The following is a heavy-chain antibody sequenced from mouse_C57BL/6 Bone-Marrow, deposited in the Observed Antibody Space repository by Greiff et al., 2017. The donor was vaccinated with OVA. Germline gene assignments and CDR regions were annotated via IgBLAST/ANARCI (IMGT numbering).Heavy chain of an antibody. CDR2: IYPGNSDT. J-gene: IGHJ3*01. D-gene: IGHD1-1*02. V-gene: IGHV1-5*01. CDR3: TRCDGTYGDWFAY. CDR1: GYTFTSYW. Sequence: VQLQQSGTVLARPGASVKMSCKTSGYTFTSYWMHWVKQRPGQGLAWIGAIYPGNSDTSYNQKFKGKAKLTAVTSASTAYMELSSLTNEDSAVYYCTRCDGTYGDWFAYWGQGTLVTVSA.